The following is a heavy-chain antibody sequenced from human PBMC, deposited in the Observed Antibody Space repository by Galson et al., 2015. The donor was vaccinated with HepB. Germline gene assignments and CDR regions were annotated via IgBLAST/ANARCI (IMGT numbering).Heavy chain of an antibody. CDR1: GGTVSSYA. CDR2: IIPVFGTV. J-gene: IGHJ4*02. Sequence: SVKVSCKASGGTVSSYAISWVRQAPGQGLEWMGGIIPVFGTVNYAQKFQGRVTITADESTSTVNMELSSLRSEDTAVYYCARVRYCSRASCYHFDYWGQGTLVTVSS. V-gene: IGHV1-69*13. D-gene: IGHD2-2*01. CDR3: ARVRYCSRASCYHFDY.